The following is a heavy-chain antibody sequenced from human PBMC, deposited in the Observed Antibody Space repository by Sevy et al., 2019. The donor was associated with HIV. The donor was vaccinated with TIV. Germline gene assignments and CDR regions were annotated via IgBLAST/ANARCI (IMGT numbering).Heavy chain of an antibody. CDR3: AKEMPGYQYESSSNLDT. CDR2: IWYDGSNK. V-gene: IGHV3-33*06. CDR1: GFTFSDYG. J-gene: IGHJ5*02. Sequence: GGSLRLSCEASGFTFSDYGMHWVRQAPGKGLEWVAVIWYDGSNKYYADSMKGRFTISRDNSKNTLYVQMNSLKADDTAIYYCAKEMPGYQYESSSNLDTWGQGRLVTVSS. D-gene: IGHD2-2*01.